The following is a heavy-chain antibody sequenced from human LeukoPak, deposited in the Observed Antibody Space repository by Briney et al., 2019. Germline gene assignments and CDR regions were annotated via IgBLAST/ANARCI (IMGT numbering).Heavy chain of an antibody. Sequence: PSETLSLTCTVSGGSISSYYWSWIRQPPGKGLEWIGYIYYIGSTNYNPSLKSRVTISVDTSKNQFSLRLSSVTAADTAVYYCVSRGSGSNYPAFDIWGQGTMVTVSS. CDR2: IYYIGST. CDR3: VSRGSGSNYPAFDI. CDR1: GGSISSYY. D-gene: IGHD3-10*01. V-gene: IGHV4-59*01. J-gene: IGHJ3*02.